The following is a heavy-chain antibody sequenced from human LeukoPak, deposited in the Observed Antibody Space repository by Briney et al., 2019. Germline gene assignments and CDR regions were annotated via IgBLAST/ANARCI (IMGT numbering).Heavy chain of an antibody. V-gene: IGHV3-23*01. CDR3: ARVLRPMASQYYFDY. D-gene: IGHD3-10*01. CDR1: GFTFNTNA. J-gene: IGHJ4*02. CDR2: ISGRTGGT. Sequence: GGSLRLSCAASGFTFNTNAMSWVRQAPGKGLEWVSAISGRTGGTYYVDSVKGRFTISRDNSKSTLYLQMDSLRAEDTAVYYCARVLRPMASQYYFDYWGQGTLVTVSS.